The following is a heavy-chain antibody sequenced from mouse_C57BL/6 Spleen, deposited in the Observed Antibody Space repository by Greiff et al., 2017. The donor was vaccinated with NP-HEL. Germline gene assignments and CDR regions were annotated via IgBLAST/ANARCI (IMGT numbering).Heavy chain of an antibody. CDR1: GYSITSGYY. D-gene: IGHD1-1*01. CDR2: ISYDGSN. CDR3: ARAYYYGSSGRAWFAY. J-gene: IGHJ3*01. V-gene: IGHV3-6*01. Sequence: EVKLQESGPGLVKPSQSLSLTCSVTGYSITSGYYWNWIRQFPGNKLEWMGYISYDGSNNYNPSLKNRISITRDTSKNQFFLKLNSVTTEDTATYYCARAYYYGSSGRAWFAYWGQGTLVTVSA.